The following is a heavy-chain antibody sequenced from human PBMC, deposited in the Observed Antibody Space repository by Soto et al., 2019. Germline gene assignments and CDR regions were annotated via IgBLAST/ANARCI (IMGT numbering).Heavy chain of an antibody. D-gene: IGHD3-10*01. CDR2: IYYTGST. Sequence: PSETLSLTCTVSSGSIRTGSYYWGWIRQPPGKGLEWIGSIYYTGSTFYNPSLKSRVTISVDTSKNQLSLKVTSVTAADTAVYYCARRSYGSGVDLWGQGTLVTVSS. J-gene: IGHJ5*02. V-gene: IGHV4-39*01. CDR3: ARRSYGSGVDL. CDR1: SGSIRTGSYY.